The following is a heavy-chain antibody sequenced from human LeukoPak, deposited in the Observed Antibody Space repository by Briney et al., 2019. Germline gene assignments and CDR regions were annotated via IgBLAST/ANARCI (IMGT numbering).Heavy chain of an antibody. Sequence: GGSLRLSCAASGFTFSSYGMHWVRQAPGKGLEWVAVTSYDGSDKYYADSVKGRFTISRDNSKSTLYLQMSSLRAEDTAVYYCAKEETYNAFDIWGQGTMVTVSS. D-gene: IGHD2-2*02. J-gene: IGHJ3*02. CDR2: TSYDGSDK. CDR3: AKEETYNAFDI. CDR1: GFTFSSYG. V-gene: IGHV3-30*18.